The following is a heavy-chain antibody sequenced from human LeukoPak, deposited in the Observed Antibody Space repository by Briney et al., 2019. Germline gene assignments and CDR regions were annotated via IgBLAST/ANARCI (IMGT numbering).Heavy chain of an antibody. Sequence: GGSLRLSCAASGFTFSSYWMSWVRQAPGKGLEWVASINEDGSDKYYVDSVKGRFTISRDNAKNSLYLQMNSLRAEDPAVYYCAGDPTPSVDTWGQGPLVTVSS. CDR2: INEDGSDK. CDR3: AGDPTPSVDT. CDR1: GFTFSSYW. V-gene: IGHV3-7*01. J-gene: IGHJ5*02.